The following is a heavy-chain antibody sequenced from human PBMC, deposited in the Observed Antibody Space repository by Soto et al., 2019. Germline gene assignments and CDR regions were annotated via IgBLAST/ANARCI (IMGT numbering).Heavy chain of an antibody. Sequence: ASVKVSCKASGFIFSKYYMHWVRQAPGQGLEWVGIINPSGTRTSCAPKFQGRVTMTRDTSTSTVYMELSSLTSDDTAVYYCARDNPYPTACWFDPWGRGTLVTVSS. CDR1: GFIFSKYY. CDR2: INPSGTRT. D-gene: IGHD2-21*02. CDR3: ARDNPYPTACWFDP. V-gene: IGHV1-46*01. J-gene: IGHJ5*02.